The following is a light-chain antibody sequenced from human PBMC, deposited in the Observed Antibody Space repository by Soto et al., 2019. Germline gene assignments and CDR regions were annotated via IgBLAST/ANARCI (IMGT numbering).Light chain of an antibody. CDR2: GAS. J-gene: IGKJ2*01. V-gene: IGKV4-1*01. CDR1: QSVLYSSDNKNY. Sequence: DIVTTQSPDSLAVSLGERATINCKSSQSVLYSSDNKNYLLWYQQKPGQSPKLLMYGASTRESGVPDRFSGSGSGTDFTLTISSLQAEDVAVYYCQQYYNTPYTFGQGTKLEIK. CDR3: QQYYNTPYT.